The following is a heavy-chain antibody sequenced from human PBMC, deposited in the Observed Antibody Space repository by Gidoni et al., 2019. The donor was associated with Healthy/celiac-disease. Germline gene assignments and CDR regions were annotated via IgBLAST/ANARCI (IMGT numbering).Heavy chain of an antibody. CDR3: ARLFTVADTRGETYPYYGMDV. Sequence: QVQLVQSGAEVKKPGSSVKVSCKASGGTFSSSAISWVRQAPGQGLEWMGGIIPIFGTANYAQKFQGRVTITADKSTSTAYMELSSLRSEDTAVYYCARLFTVADTRGETYPYYGMDVWGQGTTVTVSS. J-gene: IGHJ6*02. CDR2: IIPIFGTA. D-gene: IGHD6-19*01. CDR1: GGTFSSSA. V-gene: IGHV1-69*06.